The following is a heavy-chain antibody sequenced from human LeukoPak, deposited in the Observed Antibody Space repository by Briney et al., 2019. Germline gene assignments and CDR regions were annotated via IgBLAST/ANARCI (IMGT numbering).Heavy chain of an antibody. Sequence: ASVKVSCKASGGTFSSYAISWVRQAPGQGLEWMGGIIPIFGTANYAQKFQGRVTITADKSTSTAYMELSSLRSEDTAVYYCARGIVGATHDAFDIWGQGTMVTVSS. V-gene: IGHV1-69*06. J-gene: IGHJ3*02. CDR1: GGTFSSYA. CDR2: IIPIFGTA. CDR3: ARGIVGATHDAFDI. D-gene: IGHD1-26*01.